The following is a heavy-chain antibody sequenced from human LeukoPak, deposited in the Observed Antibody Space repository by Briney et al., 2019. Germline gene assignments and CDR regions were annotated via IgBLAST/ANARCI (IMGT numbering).Heavy chain of an antibody. CDR2: INPQSGAT. J-gene: IGHJ4*02. D-gene: IGHD5-12*01. CDR3: ARGGGDSGLYFAY. CDR1: GYSFTVFY. Sequence: GASVKVSFKSSGYSFTVFYIHWVRQAPGQGLEWMAWINPQSGATNYAQKFKGRITTTRDMSITTAYMEMTTLRSDDTAVYYCARGGGDSGLYFAYWGRGTLVTVSS. V-gene: IGHV1-2*02.